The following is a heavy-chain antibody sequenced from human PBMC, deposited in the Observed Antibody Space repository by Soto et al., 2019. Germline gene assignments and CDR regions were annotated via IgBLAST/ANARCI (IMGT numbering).Heavy chain of an antibody. CDR1: GGSINDYY. CDR3: AGGDRAHSGAFEI. Sequence: QVLLQESGPGLVKPSETLSLTCTVSGGSINDYYWSWIRQSPGKGLEWIGYVYSRGSSNSNPSLKSRVTISLEPSKHQFSLGLYSVTTADTAIYLLAGGDRAHSGAFEIWGQGTMVTVSS. J-gene: IGHJ3*02. V-gene: IGHV4-59*01. CDR2: VYSRGSS.